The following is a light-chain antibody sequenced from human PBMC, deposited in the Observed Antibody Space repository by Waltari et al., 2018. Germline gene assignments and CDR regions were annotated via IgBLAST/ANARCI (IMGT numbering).Light chain of an antibody. J-gene: IGKJ2*01. CDR3: QQYGSSPRYT. Sequence: DIVLTQSPGTLSLSPGEIATLSCRASQSVSSGYLAWYQQKPGQAPRLLIYGASSRATGIPDRFSGSGSGTDFTLTISRLELEDFAVYYCQQYGSSPRYTFGQGTKLEIK. V-gene: IGKV3-20*01. CDR1: QSVSSGY. CDR2: GAS.